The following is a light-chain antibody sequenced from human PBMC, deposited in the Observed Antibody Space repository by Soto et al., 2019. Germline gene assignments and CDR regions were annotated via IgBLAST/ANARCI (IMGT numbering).Light chain of an antibody. CDR2: GAS. CDR3: QQYNIWPPLT. V-gene: IGKV3-15*01. CDR1: QSVSSS. Sequence: EVVMTQSPATLSVSPGERATLSCRASQSVSSSLAWYQQKPGQAPRLLIYGASTRATGIPARFSGSGSRTEFTLTISSLQSEDFAVYYCQQYNIWPPLTFGGGTKVEIK. J-gene: IGKJ4*01.